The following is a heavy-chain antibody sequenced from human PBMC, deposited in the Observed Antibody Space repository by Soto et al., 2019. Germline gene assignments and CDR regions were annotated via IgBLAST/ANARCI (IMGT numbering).Heavy chain of an antibody. J-gene: IGHJ6*02. CDR3: ARGTKYYYQGMDV. CDR2: IYDSVST. CDR1: GDSINNYY. V-gene: IGHV4-59*01. Sequence: SETLSLTCTISGDSINNYYWTWIRQPPGKGLEWIGYIYDSVSTSYNPSLKSRLTISVDTSKNQFSLKLKSVTAADTAVYYCARGTKYYYQGMDVWGQGTTVTVSS.